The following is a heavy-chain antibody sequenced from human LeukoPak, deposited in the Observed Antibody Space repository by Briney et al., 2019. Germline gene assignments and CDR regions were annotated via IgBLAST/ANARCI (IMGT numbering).Heavy chain of an antibody. CDR1: GFTFSSYA. D-gene: IGHD3-10*01. Sequence: QPGASLRLSCAASGFTFSSYAMSWVRQAPGKGLEWVSAISGSGGSTYYADSVKGRFTISRDNSKNPLYLQMNSLRAEDTAVYYCAAYGSGSYYMRDYWGQGTLVTVSS. CDR3: AAYGSGSYYMRDY. V-gene: IGHV3-23*01. J-gene: IGHJ4*02. CDR2: ISGSGGST.